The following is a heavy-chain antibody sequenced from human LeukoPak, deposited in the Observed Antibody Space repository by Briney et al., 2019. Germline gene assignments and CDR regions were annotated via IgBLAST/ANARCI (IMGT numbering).Heavy chain of an antibody. CDR1: GFTFSTYG. Sequence: GGSLRLSSAASGFTFSTYGMTWVRQAPGKGLEWVSAISGSGGSTYYADSVKGRFTISRDNAKNSLYLQMNSLRAEDTALYYCASGGIYYGAAFDFWGQGTLVTVSS. CDR3: ASGGIYYGAAFDF. CDR2: ISGSGGST. D-gene: IGHD1-26*01. J-gene: IGHJ4*02. V-gene: IGHV3-23*01.